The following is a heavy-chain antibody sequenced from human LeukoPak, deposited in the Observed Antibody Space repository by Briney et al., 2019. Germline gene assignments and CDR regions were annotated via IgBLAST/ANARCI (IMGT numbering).Heavy chain of an antibody. J-gene: IGHJ5*02. CDR3: AQTLGSGAIFPYP. CDR1: GFTFSTYA. Sequence: GGSLRLSCAASGFTFSTYAMNWVRQAPGKGLEWVSAISDDGGVTYYVDSVKGRFTISRDNPKNTLYLQMNSLRAEDTAVYYCAQTLGSGAIFPYPWGQGTLVTVSS. D-gene: IGHD2-2*01. CDR2: ISDDGGVT. V-gene: IGHV3-23*01.